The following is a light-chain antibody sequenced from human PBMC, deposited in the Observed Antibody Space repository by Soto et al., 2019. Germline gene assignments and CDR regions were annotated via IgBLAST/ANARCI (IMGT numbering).Light chain of an antibody. V-gene: IGKV3-15*01. CDR3: QQYDNWPWT. J-gene: IGKJ1*01. CDR2: GAF. CDR1: QSISGA. Sequence: EIVMTQSPATLSVSPGGRATLSCRASQSISGALAWYQQKPGQAPRLLIYGAFTRATGFPARFSGSGSGTDFTLTITSLQSEDFAVYYCQQYDNWPWTFGQGTKVDIK.